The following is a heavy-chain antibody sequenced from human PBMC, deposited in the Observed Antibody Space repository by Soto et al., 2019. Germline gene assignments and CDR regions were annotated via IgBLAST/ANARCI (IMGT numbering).Heavy chain of an antibody. V-gene: IGHV4-31*03. D-gene: IGHD5-12*01. CDR3: ARVSGPTSYYFDY. CDR2: IYYSGST. CDR1: GGSISSGGYY. J-gene: IGHJ4*02. Sequence: SETLSLTCTVSGGSISSGGYYWSWIRQHPGKGLEWIGYIYYSGSTYYNPSLKSRVTISVDTSKNQFSLKLSSVTAADTAVYYCARVSGPTSYYFDYWGQGTLVTVSS.